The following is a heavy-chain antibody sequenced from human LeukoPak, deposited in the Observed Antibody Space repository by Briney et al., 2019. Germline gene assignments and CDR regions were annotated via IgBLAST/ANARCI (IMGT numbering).Heavy chain of an antibody. Sequence: PSETLSLTCTVSGGSISTYYWSWIRQPPGKGLEWIAYIDYRGSTTYNPSLRSRLTISVDTSRNQFSLKLSSVTTADTAVYYCARSRSGYSYDHAAFEIWGQGTMVTVSS. J-gene: IGHJ3*02. CDR1: GGSISTYY. CDR2: IDYRGST. D-gene: IGHD5-12*01. V-gene: IGHV4-59*01. CDR3: ARSRSGYSYDHAAFEI.